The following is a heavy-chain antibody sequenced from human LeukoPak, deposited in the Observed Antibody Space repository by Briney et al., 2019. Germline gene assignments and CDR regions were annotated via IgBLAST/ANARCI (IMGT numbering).Heavy chain of an antibody. J-gene: IGHJ4*02. Sequence: SETLSLTCTVSGGSISSYYWSWIRQPPGKGLEWIGYIYYSGSTNYNPSLKSRVTISVDTSKNQFSLKLSSVTAADTAVYYCARTAAGYFDYWGQGTLVTVSS. CDR3: ARTAAGYFDY. D-gene: IGHD6-13*01. CDR2: IYYSGST. CDR1: GGSISSYY. V-gene: IGHV4-59*01.